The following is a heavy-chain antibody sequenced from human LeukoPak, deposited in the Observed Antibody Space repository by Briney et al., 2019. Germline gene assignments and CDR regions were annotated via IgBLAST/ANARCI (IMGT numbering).Heavy chain of an antibody. CDR2: IIPIFGTA. CDR3: ARDTYYYDSTGFGIGY. V-gene: IGHV1-69*05. CDR1: GGTFSSYA. D-gene: IGHD3-22*01. J-gene: IGHJ4*02. Sequence: SVKVSCKASGGTFSSYAISWVRQAPGHGLEWMGGIIPIFGTANYAQKFQGRVTMTRDTSTSTVYMELSSLRSEDTAVYYCARDTYYYDSTGFGIGYWGQGTLVTVSS.